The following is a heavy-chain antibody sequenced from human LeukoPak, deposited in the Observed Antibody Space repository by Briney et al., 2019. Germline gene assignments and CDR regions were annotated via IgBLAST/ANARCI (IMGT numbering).Heavy chain of an antibody. CDR3: ASRSGTYRAFDY. V-gene: IGHV1-46*01. CDR1: GYTFTSYY. Sequence: ASVKVSCKASGYTFTSYYIHWVRQAPGQGLEWMGIINPSGGSTSYAQKFQGRVTMTRDMSTSTDYMELSSLRSEDTAVYYCASRSGTYRAFDYWGQGTLVTVSS. D-gene: IGHD1-26*01. J-gene: IGHJ4*02. CDR2: INPSGGST.